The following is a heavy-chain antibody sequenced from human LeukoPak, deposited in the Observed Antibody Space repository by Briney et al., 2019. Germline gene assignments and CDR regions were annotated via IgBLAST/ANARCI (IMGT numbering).Heavy chain of an antibody. V-gene: IGHV3-74*01. D-gene: IGHD3-10*01. CDR3: ATIKVRANNYDTDGFEY. J-gene: IGHJ4*02. Sequence: GSLRLSCAASGFTFSSYWMHWVGQAPGKGLVWVSRISSDGSSTSYADSVKGRFTISRDNAKNTLFLQMNSLRAEDTAVYYCATIKVRANNYDTDGFEYWGQGTLVPVSS. CDR2: ISSDGSST. CDR1: GFTFSSYW.